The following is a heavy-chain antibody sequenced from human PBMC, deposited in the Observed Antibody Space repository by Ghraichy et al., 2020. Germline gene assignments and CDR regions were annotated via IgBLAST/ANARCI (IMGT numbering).Heavy chain of an antibody. CDR1: GFTVSSNY. Sequence: GGSLRLSCAASGFTVSSNYMSWVRQAPGKGLEWVSVIYSGGSTYYADSVKGRFTISRDNSKNTLYLQMNSLRAEDTAVYYCARAWERVRGVTNLPGYFDLWGRGTLVTVSS. CDR3: ARAWERVRGVTNLPGYFDL. CDR2: IYSGGST. J-gene: IGHJ2*01. D-gene: IGHD3-10*01. V-gene: IGHV3-66*01.